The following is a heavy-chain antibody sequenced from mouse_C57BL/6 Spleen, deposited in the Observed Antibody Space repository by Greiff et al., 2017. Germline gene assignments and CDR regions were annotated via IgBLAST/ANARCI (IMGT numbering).Heavy chain of an antibody. CDR2: IYPGDGDT. V-gene: IGHV1-82*01. Sequence: VQLQQSGPELVKPGASVKISCKASGYAFSSSWMNWVKQRPGKGLEWIGRIYPGDGDTNYNGKFKGKATLTADKSSSTAYMQLSSLTSEDSAVYFCARKWDSNPFAYWAKGLWSLSLQ. J-gene: IGHJ3*01. D-gene: IGHD2-5*01. CDR3: ARKWDSNPFAY. CDR1: GYAFSSSW.